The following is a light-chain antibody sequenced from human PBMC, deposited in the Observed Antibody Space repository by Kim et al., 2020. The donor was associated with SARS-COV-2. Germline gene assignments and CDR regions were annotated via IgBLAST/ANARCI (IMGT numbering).Light chain of an antibody. CDR3: QQYLSSSPSVS. CDR2: YAS. V-gene: IGKV1-5*01. CDR1: ENIDRW. J-gene: IGKJ4*01. Sequence: SVGDRVTITCRASENIDRWLAWYQQKPGKAPKLLIYYASSLESGVPSRFSGSGSGTEFTLTISSLQPDDFATYFCQQYLSSSPSVSFGGGTKLEI.